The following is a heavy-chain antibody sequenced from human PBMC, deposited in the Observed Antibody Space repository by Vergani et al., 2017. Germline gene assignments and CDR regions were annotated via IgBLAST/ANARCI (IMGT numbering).Heavy chain of an antibody. D-gene: IGHD5-24*01. V-gene: IGHV4-34*10. CDR2: INHSGST. Sequence: QVQLQESGPGLVKPSETLSLTFAVYGGSFSGYYWSWIRQPPGKGLVWIGEINHSGSTNYNPSLKSRVTISVDTSKNQFSLKLSSVTAADTAVYYCARVRQGLQKGNWFDPWGQGTLVTVS. CDR1: GGSFSGYY. CDR3: ARVRQGLQKGNWFDP. J-gene: IGHJ5*02.